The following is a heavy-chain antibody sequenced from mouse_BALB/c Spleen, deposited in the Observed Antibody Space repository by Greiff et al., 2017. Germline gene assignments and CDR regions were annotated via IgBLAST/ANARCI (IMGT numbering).Heavy chain of an antibody. V-gene: IGHV5-4*02. CDR1: GFTFSDYY. D-gene: IGHD2-3*01. Sequence: EVHLVESGGGLVKPGGSLKLSCAASGFTFSDYYMYWVRQTPEKRLEWVATISDGGSYTYYPDSVKGRFTISRDNAKNNLYLQMSSLKSEDTAMYYCARDRDGYYFDYWGQGTTLTVSS. CDR3: ARDRDGYYFDY. J-gene: IGHJ2*01. CDR2: ISDGGSYT.